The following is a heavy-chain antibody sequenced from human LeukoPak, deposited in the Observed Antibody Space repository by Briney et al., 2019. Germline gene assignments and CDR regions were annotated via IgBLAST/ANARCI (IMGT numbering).Heavy chain of an antibody. V-gene: IGHV1-2*02. CDR3: ARGGYYYDSSGYVAFDI. D-gene: IGHD3-22*01. CDR1: GYTFTGYY. CDR2: INPNSGGT. Sequence: ASVKVSCKASGYTFTGYYMHWVRQAPGQGLEWMGWINPNSGGTNYAQKFQGRVTMTRDTSISTTYMELSRLRSDDTAVYYCARGGYYYDSSGYVAFDIWGQGTMVTVSS. J-gene: IGHJ3*02.